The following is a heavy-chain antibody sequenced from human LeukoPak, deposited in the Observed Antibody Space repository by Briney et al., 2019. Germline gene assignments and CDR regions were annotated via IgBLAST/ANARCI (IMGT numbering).Heavy chain of an antibody. D-gene: IGHD6-19*01. V-gene: IGHV4-34*01. CDR2: INHSGST. J-gene: IGHJ5*02. CDR3: ARGRTSPVRSGWGWFDP. Sequence: SETLSLTCAVYGGSFSGYYWSWIRQPPGKGLEWIGEINHSGSTNYNPSLKSRVTISVDTSKNQFSLKLSSVTAADTAVYYCARGRTSPVRSGWGWFDPWGQGTLVTVSS. CDR1: GGSFSGYY.